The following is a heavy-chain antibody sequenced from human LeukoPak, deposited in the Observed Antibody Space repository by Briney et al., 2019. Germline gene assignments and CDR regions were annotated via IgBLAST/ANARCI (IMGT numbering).Heavy chain of an antibody. CDR1: ELTYG. D-gene: IGHD2-8*01. Sequence: GGSLRLSCTASELTYGMNWVRQAPGKGLECVSSISSSGSNAYYADSVKGRFTISRDNSKNTLHLQMNSLRAEDTAVYYCAIGVQTYYFDYWGQGTLVTVSS. V-gene: IGHV3-23*01. J-gene: IGHJ4*02. CDR3: AIGVQTYYFDY. CDR2: ISSSGSNA.